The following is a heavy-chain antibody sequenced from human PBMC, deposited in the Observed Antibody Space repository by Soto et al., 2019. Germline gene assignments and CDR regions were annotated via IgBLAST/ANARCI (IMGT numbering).Heavy chain of an antibody. J-gene: IGHJ3*01. D-gene: IGHD1-1*01. CDR2: LYDVDGS. CDR3: ATWHEREHAFDV. CDR1: GLTISGKKY. Sequence: DVQLVESGGGLIQPGESLRLSCAAFGLTISGKKYVAWVRQAPGKGREWVSALYDVDGSFYADSVTGRFTISSDSSKTTVYLQMNGLRPDDTAVYYCATWHEREHAFDVWGQGTTVTISS. V-gene: IGHV3-53*01.